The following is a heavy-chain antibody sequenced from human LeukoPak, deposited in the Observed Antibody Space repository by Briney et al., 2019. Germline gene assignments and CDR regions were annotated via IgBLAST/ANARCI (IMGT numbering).Heavy chain of an antibody. D-gene: IGHD2-15*01. Sequence: SPSETLSLTCTVSGVSISSSSYYWGWIRQPPGKGLEWIGSIYYSGSTYYNPSLKSRVTISVDTSKNQFSLKLSSVTAADTAVYYCARTIVVVAAATQGYWFDPWGQGTLVTVSS. CDR1: GVSISSSSYY. CDR3: ARTIVVVAAATQGYWFDP. CDR2: IYYSGST. V-gene: IGHV4-39*07. J-gene: IGHJ5*02.